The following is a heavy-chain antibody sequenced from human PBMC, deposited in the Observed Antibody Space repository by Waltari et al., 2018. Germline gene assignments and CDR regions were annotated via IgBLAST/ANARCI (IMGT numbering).Heavy chain of an antibody. J-gene: IGHJ4*02. CDR3: TRSYDFWSCYSSTSPLSYFDY. V-gene: IGHV3-49*04. CDR2: IRSKAYGGTT. Sequence: EVQLVESGGGLVQPGRSLRLSCTASGFTFGDYAMSWVRQAPGKGLEWVGFIRSKAYGGTTEYAASVKGRFTISRDDSKSIAYLQMNSLKTEDTAVYYCTRSYDFWSCYSSTSPLSYFDYWGQGTLVTVSS. D-gene: IGHD3-3*01. CDR1: GFTFGDYA.